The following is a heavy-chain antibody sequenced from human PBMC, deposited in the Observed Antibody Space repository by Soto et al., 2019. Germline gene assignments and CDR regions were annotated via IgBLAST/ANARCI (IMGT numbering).Heavy chain of an antibody. Sequence: QVQLVESGGGVVQPGRSLRLSCAASGFTISSYGMHWVRQAPGKGLEWVAVIWYDGSNKYNADSVKGRFTISRDNSKNTLYLQMNSLRAEDTAVYYCAREGGVYYYDSSGFNYWGQGTLVTVSS. D-gene: IGHD3-22*01. V-gene: IGHV3-33*01. J-gene: IGHJ4*02. CDR1: GFTISSYG. CDR3: AREGGVYYYDSSGFNY. CDR2: IWYDGSNK.